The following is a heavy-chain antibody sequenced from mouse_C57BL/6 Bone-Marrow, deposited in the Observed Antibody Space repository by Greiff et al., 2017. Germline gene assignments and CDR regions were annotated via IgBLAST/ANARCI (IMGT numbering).Heavy chain of an antibody. CDR3: AREAYYVAMDY. CDR1: GYTFTSYW. V-gene: IGHV1-69*01. D-gene: IGHD1-1*01. Sequence: QVQLQQPGAELVMPGASVKLSCKASGYTFTSYWMHWVKQRPGQGLEWIGEIDPSDSYTNYNQKFKGKSTLTVDKSSITAYMQLSSLTSEDSAVYYCAREAYYVAMDYWGQGTSVTVSS. J-gene: IGHJ4*01. CDR2: IDPSDSYT.